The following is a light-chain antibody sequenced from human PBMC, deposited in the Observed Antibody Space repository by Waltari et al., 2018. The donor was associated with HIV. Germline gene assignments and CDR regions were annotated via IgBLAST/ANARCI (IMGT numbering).Light chain of an antibody. CDR1: RSNIGS. V-gene: IGLV1-44*01. J-gene: IGLJ1*01. CDR3: AAWDDSLNVYL. Sequence: QSELTQPASVSGTPGQTVTFSCSGGRSNIGSNNQRPSGVPDRFSGSKSGTSASLAISGLQSGDEADYYCAAWDDSLNVYLFGPGTKATVL. CDR2: N.